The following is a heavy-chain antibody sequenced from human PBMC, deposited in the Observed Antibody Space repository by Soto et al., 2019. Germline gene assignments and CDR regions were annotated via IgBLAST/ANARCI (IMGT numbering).Heavy chain of an antibody. CDR1: GDTFTSYY. J-gene: IGHJ4*02. D-gene: IGHD3-22*01. CDR3: ARVRRSSGYYYGY. V-gene: IGHV1-46*01. CDR2: INPSGGST. Sequence: ASVKVSCKASGDTFTSYYMHWLRQAPGQGLEWMGIINPSGGSTSYAQKFQGRVTMTRDTSTSTVYMELSSLRSEATAVYYCARVRRSSGYYYGYWGQGPPVTVSS.